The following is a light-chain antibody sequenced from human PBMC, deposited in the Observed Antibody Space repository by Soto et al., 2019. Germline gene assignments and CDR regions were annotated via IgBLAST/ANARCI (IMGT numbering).Light chain of an antibody. J-gene: IGLJ2*01. CDR2: GNS. Sequence: QSVLTQPPSVSGAPGQRVTISCTGSSSNIGAGYDVHWYQQLPGTAPKVLIYGNSNRPSGVPDRFSGSKSGTSASLAITGLKAEVEADYYCQSYDSSLSGYVVFGGGTKLTV. CDR1: SSNIGAGYD. CDR3: QSYDSSLSGYVV. V-gene: IGLV1-40*01.